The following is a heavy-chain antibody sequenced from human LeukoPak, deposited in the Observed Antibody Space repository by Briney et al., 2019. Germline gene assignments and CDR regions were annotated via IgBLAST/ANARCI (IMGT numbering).Heavy chain of an antibody. CDR1: GFTFSSYA. Sequence: GGSLRLSCAASGFTFSSYAMSWVRQAPGKGLEWVSAISGSGGSTYYADSVKGRFTISRDNSKNTLYLQMNSLRAEDTAVYYCAKGHNFAYYYYMDVWGKGITVTVSS. CDR3: AKGHNFAYYYYMDV. CDR2: ISGSGGST. V-gene: IGHV3-23*01. J-gene: IGHJ6*03.